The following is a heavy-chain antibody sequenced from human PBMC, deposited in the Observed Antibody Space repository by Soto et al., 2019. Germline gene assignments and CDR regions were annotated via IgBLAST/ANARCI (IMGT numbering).Heavy chain of an antibody. V-gene: IGHV4-38-2*01. Sequence: SETLSLTCAISGDSISTGCYWGWIRQPPGKGLEWIASVFHSGSTYYNPSLKSRITISADTSKNQFSLRLNSVTAADTAVYYCARVKITFDDFWTPGGHHYGMDVWGQGTTVTVSS. D-gene: IGHD3-3*01. CDR1: GDSISTGCY. CDR3: ARVKITFDDFWTPGGHHYGMDV. J-gene: IGHJ6*02. CDR2: VFHSGST.